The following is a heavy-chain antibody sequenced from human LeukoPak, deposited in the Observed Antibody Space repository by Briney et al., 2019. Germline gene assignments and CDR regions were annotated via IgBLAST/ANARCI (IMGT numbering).Heavy chain of an antibody. D-gene: IGHD1-26*01. V-gene: IGHV4-59*08. CDR1: GGSISSYH. CDR3: ARSVSWGLLVRDDAFDI. J-gene: IGHJ3*02. Sequence: SETLSLTCTVSGGSISSYHWIWIRQPPGRGLEWIGYIHYSGSTNYNPSLKSRVTTSVDTSKKQFSLKLRSVAAADTAVYYCARSVSWGLLVRDDAFDIWGQGTVVTVSS. CDR2: IHYSGST.